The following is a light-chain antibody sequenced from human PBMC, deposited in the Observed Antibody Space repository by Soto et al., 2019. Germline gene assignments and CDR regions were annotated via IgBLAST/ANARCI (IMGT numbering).Light chain of an antibody. Sequence: EIVLTQSPGTLSLSPGERATLSCMASQSVISSYLAWYQQKPGQAPRALIYGASSRATGIPDRFSVSGSGTDFTLTISRLETEDFAVYYCQQSGSSPITFGQGTRLEIK. J-gene: IGKJ5*01. CDR2: GAS. CDR3: QQSGSSPIT. V-gene: IGKV3-20*01. CDR1: QSVISSY.